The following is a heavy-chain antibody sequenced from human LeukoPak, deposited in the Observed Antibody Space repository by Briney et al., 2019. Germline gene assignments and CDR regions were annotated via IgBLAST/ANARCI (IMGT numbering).Heavy chain of an antibody. J-gene: IGHJ5*02. CDR3: AMEFSDGSGSYYQTPNWFDP. CDR2: IIPILGIA. D-gene: IGHD3-10*01. Sequence: VASVKVSCKASGGTFSSYAISWVRQAPGQGLEWMGRIIPILGIANYAQKFQGRVTITADKSTSTAYMELSSLRSEDTAVYYCAMEFSDGSGSYYQTPNWFDPWGQGTLVTVSS. V-gene: IGHV1-69*04. CDR1: GGTFSSYA.